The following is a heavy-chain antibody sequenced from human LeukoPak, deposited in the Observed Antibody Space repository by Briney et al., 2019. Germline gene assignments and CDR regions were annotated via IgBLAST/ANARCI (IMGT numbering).Heavy chain of an antibody. CDR1: GFTFSTYG. D-gene: IGHD5-24*01. CDR2: IRFDGSNE. Sequence: GGSLRLSCAASGFTFSTYGMHWVRQAPGKGLEWVAFIRFDGSNEFYADSVKGRFTISRDNSKNTLYLQMNSLRAEDTAVFYCAKGPERVSYSYYMDVWGKGTTVTVSS. CDR3: AKGPERVSYSYYMDV. V-gene: IGHV3-30*02. J-gene: IGHJ6*03.